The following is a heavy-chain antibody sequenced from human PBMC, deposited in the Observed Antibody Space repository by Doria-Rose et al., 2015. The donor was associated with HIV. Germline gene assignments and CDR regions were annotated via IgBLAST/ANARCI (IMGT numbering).Heavy chain of an antibody. V-gene: IGHV4-59*01. CDR1: SISSYY. J-gene: IGHJ6*02. D-gene: IGHD2-15*01. CDR3: ARAYCSGGSCYSTYYYYYYGMDV. CDR2: IYYSGST. Sequence: SISSYYWSWIRQPPGEGLEWIGYIYYSGSTNYNPSLKSRVTISVDTSKNQFSLKLSSVTAADTAVYYCARAYCSGGSCYSTYYYYYYGMDVWGQGTTVTVSS.